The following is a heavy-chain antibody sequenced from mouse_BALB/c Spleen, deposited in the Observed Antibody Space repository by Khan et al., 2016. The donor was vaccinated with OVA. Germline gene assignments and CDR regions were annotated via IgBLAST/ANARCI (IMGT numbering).Heavy chain of an antibody. CDR3: AYCFTY. V-gene: IGHV3-2*02. CDR2: ISYSGST. Sequence: EVQLVESGPGLVKPSQSLSLTCTVTGYSLTSDYAWNWIRQFPGNKLEWMGYISYSGSTSYNPSLESRISITRETSKNQFFLQLNSVTTEYAATYYYAYCFTYWGQGTPVTVSA. J-gene: IGHJ3*01. CDR1: GYSLTSDYA.